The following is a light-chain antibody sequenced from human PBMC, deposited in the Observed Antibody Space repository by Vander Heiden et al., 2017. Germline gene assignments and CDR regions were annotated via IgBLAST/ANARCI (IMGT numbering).Light chain of an antibody. CDR3: QQRDATPRA. V-gene: IGKV1-39*01. CDR2: GTS. Sequence: DIQMTQSPSLMSASVGDRVTLSCRASQTIARNLNWYQQKPGKAPKLLIYGTSTLQSGVPSRFSGSGSGTDFTLTISRRQPEDFATYYCQQRDATPRAFGQGTTVEVK. J-gene: IGKJ1*01. CDR1: QTIARN.